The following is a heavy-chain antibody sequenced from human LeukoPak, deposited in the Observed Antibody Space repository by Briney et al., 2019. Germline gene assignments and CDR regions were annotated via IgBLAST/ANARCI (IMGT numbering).Heavy chain of an antibody. CDR3: ARTQSLSSGWYFDY. J-gene: IGHJ4*02. D-gene: IGHD6-19*01. CDR1: GGSISSSSYY. CDR2: IYYSGST. V-gene: IGHV4-39*07. Sequence: SETLSLTCTVPGGSISSSSYYWGWIRQPPGKGLEWIGSIYYSGSTYYNPSLKSRVTISVDTSKNQFSLKLSSVTAADTAVYYCARTQSLSSGWYFDYWGQGTLVTVSS.